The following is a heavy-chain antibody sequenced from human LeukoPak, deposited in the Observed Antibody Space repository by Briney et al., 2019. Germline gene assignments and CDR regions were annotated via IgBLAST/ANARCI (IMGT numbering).Heavy chain of an antibody. J-gene: IGHJ4*02. CDR3: ARDYCSSTSCYIFDY. CDR2: INPSGGST. D-gene: IGHD2-2*01. V-gene: IGHV1-46*01. CDR1: GYTFTSYY. Sequence: ASVKVSCKASGYTFTSYYMHWVRQAPGQGLEWMGIINPSGGSTSYAQKFQGRVTMTRDTSTSTVYMELSRLRSDDTAVYYCARDYCSSTSCYIFDYWGQGTLVTVSS.